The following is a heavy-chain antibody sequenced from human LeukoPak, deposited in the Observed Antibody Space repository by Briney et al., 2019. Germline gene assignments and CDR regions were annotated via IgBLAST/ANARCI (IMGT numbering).Heavy chain of an antibody. CDR3: ARDRYSSGWFEWDY. CDR2: IYTSGST. D-gene: IGHD6-19*01. V-gene: IGHV4-4*07. CDR1: GGSISSYY. Sequence: SETLSLTCTVSGGSISSYYWSWIRQPAGKGLEWIGRIYTSGSTNYNPSLKSRVTMSVDTSKNQFSLKLSSVTAADTAAYYCARDRYSSGWFEWDYWGQGTLVTVSS. J-gene: IGHJ4*02.